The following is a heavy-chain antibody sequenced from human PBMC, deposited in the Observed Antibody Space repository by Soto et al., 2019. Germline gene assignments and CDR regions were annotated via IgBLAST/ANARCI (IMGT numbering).Heavy chain of an antibody. V-gene: IGHV4-61*01. CDR1: GGSVSIGTYY. CDR3: ARDLWGYCGADCYPLDV. Sequence: PSETLSLTCTVPGGSVSIGTYYWSWIRQPPGKGLEWIGFIHYSGSTNYNPSFKSRVTISVDTSKNQFSLKLNSVTAADTAVYYCARDLWGYCGADCYPLDVWGQGTTVTVSS. D-gene: IGHD2-21*02. J-gene: IGHJ6*02. CDR2: IHYSGST.